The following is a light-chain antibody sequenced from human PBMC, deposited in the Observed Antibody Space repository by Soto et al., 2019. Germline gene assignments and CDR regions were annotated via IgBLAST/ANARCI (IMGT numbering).Light chain of an antibody. CDR2: AAS. V-gene: IGKV1-27*01. CDR3: QEYNSAPYT. J-gene: IGKJ2*01. Sequence: DIQMTQSPSSLSASVGDRVTITCRASQGISNYLAWYQQKPGKVPKLLIYAASTLQSGVPSRFSGSGSGTDYTLTISSLPPEDVATYDCQEYNSAPYTFGQGTKLEIK. CDR1: QGISNY.